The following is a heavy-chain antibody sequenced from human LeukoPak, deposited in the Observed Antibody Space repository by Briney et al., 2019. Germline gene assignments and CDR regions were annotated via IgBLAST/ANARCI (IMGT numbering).Heavy chain of an antibody. CDR1: GFTFSGYW. CDR2: INSDGTNT. J-gene: IGHJ4*02. Sequence: GGSLRLSCAASGFTFSGYWMHWVRQAPGKGLVWVSRINSDGTNTNYADSVKGRFTISRDNAKNTRYLQMNSLRAEDTAVYYCARIASRDYFDYWGQGTLVTVSS. CDR3: ARIASRDYFDY. V-gene: IGHV3-74*01. D-gene: IGHD2-2*01.